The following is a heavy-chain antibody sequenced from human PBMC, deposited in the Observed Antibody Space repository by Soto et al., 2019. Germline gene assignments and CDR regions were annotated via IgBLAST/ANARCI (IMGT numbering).Heavy chain of an antibody. D-gene: IGHD2-15*01. CDR3: ARVPYCSGGSCYSYYYYYYMDV. J-gene: IGHJ6*03. CDR2: INHSGST. V-gene: IGHV4-34*01. Sequence: SETLSLTCAVYGGSFSGYYWSWIRQPPGKGLEWIGEINHSGSTNYNPSLKSRVTISVDTSKNQFSLKLSSVTAADTAVYYWARVPYCSGGSCYSYYYYYYMDVWGKGTTVTVSS. CDR1: GGSFSGYY.